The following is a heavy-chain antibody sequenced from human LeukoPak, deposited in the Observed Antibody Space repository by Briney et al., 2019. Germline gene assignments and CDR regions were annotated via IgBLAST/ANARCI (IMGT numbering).Heavy chain of an antibody. J-gene: IGHJ5*02. Sequence: ASVKVSCKASGYTFTSYGITWVRQAPGQGLEWMGWISAYNGNTNYAQKLQGRVTMTTDTSTSTAYMELRSLRSDDTAVYYCARVAPGGYFEVPAAMGDWFDPWGQGTLVTVSS. CDR1: GYTFTSYG. CDR3: ARVAPGGYFEVPAAMGDWFDP. V-gene: IGHV1-18*01. CDR2: ISAYNGNT. D-gene: IGHD2-2*01.